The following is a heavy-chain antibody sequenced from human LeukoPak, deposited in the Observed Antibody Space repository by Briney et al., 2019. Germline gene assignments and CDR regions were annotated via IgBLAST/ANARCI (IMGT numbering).Heavy chain of an antibody. V-gene: IGHV4-30-2*01. CDR1: GGSISSGGYS. CDR3: CTSDDAFDI. Sequence: PSETLSLTCAVSGGSISSGGYSWSWIRQPPGKGLEWIGYIYHSGSTYYNPSLKSRVTISVDRSKNQFSLKLSSVTAADTAVYYCCTSDDAFDIWGQGTMVTVSS. CDR2: IYHSGST. J-gene: IGHJ3*02.